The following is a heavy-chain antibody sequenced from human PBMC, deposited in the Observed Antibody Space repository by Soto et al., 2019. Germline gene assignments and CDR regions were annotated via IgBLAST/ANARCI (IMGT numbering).Heavy chain of an antibody. Sequence: QVQLQESGPGLVKPSETLSLTCTVSGGSISSYYWSWIRQPPGKGLEWIGYIYYSGSTNYNPSLQSRVTISVDTSKNQFSLKLSSVTAADTAVYYCARGWGLVFDYWGQGTLVTVSS. CDR1: GGSISSYY. CDR2: IYYSGST. V-gene: IGHV4-59*01. D-gene: IGHD2-21*02. CDR3: ARGWGLVFDY. J-gene: IGHJ4*02.